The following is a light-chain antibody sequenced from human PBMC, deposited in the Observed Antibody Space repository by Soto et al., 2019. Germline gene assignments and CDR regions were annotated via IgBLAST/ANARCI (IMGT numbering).Light chain of an antibody. CDR2: AAS. CDR1: QGITSR. V-gene: IGKV1-9*01. J-gene: IGKJ5*01. Sequence: DIQLTQSPSFLSASVGDRVTITCRASQGITSRLAWYQQKPGRAPNLLIYAASTLQSGVPSRFSGSGSGTEFTLTISSLQPEDFATYYCQQVGSYPLTFGQGTRLEIK. CDR3: QQVGSYPLT.